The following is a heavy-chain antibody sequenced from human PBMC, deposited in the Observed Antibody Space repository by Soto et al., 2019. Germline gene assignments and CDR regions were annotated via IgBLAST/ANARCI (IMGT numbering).Heavy chain of an antibody. J-gene: IGHJ5*02. V-gene: IGHV2-5*02. CDR1: GFSLSTHGVG. Sequence: QITLKESGPTLVEPTQTLTLTCTFSGFSLSTHGVGVGWVRQSPGKALEWLAFIYWDDDKRYSPSLQSRLTITKXXPXNXXVLTMTKVDPVDTATYFCAHRSPYSGSWNAGWFEPWGQGTLVTVSS. D-gene: IGHD6-13*01. CDR3: AHRSPYSGSWNAGWFEP. CDR2: IYWDDDK.